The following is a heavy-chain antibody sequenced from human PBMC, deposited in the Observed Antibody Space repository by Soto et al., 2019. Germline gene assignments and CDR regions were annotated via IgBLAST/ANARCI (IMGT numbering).Heavy chain of an antibody. Sequence: EVQLVESGGGLVQPGGSLRLSCAASGFTFSNYWMSCVRQAPGKGLEWVANIKEDGSEKYYVDSVKGRFTISRDNAKNSLYLQMSSLRPEDTAVYYCTRGHPSIYNYWGQGTLVTVSS. CDR1: GFTFSNYW. CDR2: IKEDGSEK. J-gene: IGHJ4*02. V-gene: IGHV3-7*01. CDR3: TRGHPSIYNY. D-gene: IGHD4-4*01.